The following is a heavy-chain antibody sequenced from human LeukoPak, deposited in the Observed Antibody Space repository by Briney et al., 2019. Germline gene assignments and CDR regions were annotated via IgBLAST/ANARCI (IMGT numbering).Heavy chain of an antibody. Sequence: PSETLSLTCAVYGVSFSGYYWSWIRQPPGKGLEWIGEINHSGSTNYNPSLKSRVTISADTSKDQFSLKLSSVTAADTAVYFCARGVAWNYAYWGQGTLVTVSS. D-gene: IGHD1-7*01. V-gene: IGHV4-34*01. J-gene: IGHJ4*02. CDR1: GVSFSGYY. CDR3: ARGVAWNYAY. CDR2: INHSGST.